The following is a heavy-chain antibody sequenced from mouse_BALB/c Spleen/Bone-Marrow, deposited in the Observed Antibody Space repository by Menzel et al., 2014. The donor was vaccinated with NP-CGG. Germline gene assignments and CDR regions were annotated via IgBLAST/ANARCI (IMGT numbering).Heavy chain of an antibody. J-gene: IGHJ4*01. Sequence: LVESGPGLVAPSQSLSITCTVSGFSLTNYGVHWVRQPPGKGLEWLGVIWTGGSTNYNSALMSRLSFSKDNSKSQVFLKMNSLQTDDRAMYYCARGYGNYGYAMDYWGQGTSVTVSS. V-gene: IGHV2-9*02. CDR3: ARGYGNYGYAMDY. CDR1: GFSLTNYG. CDR2: IWTGGST. D-gene: IGHD2-1*01.